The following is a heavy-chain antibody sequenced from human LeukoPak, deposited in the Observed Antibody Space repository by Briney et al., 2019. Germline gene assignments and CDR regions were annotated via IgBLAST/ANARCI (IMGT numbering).Heavy chain of an antibody. Sequence: GGSLRLSCAASGFTFSSYAINWVRQAPGKGLEWVSVISGSGSSTFFADSVKGRFTISRDNSKNTLYLQMNSLRAEDTAVYYCARDGIAAVDFDYWGQGILVTVSS. CDR2: ISGSGSST. CDR3: ARDGIAAVDFDY. D-gene: IGHD6-13*01. CDR1: GFTFSSYA. V-gene: IGHV3-23*01. J-gene: IGHJ4*02.